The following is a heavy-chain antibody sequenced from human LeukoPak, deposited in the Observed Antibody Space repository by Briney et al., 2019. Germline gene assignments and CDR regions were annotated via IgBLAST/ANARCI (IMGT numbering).Heavy chain of an antibody. CDR3: ARDKGPYWYFDL. CDR1: DGSISSYY. J-gene: IGHJ2*01. Sequence: SETLSLTCAVSDGSISSYYWNWIRQPPGKGLEWIGNIYNSGRTDYNPSLKSRGTISVNMTKKQISLKLTSVTAADTALYYCARDKGPYWYFDLWGRGTLVTVSS. V-gene: IGHV4-59*01. CDR2: IYNSGRT.